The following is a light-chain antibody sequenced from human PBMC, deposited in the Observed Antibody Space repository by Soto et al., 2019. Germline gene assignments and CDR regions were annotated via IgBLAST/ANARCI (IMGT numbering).Light chain of an antibody. CDR2: AAS. Sequence: DIQLTQSPSFLSASVGDRVTITCRASQGISSYLAWYQQKPGKAPKLLIYAASTLQSGVQSRFSGSGSGTEFTLTISSLQPEDFATYYCQQLNSYPPLTFGQGTKVEIK. J-gene: IGKJ1*01. CDR3: QQLNSYPPLT. CDR1: QGISSY. V-gene: IGKV1-9*01.